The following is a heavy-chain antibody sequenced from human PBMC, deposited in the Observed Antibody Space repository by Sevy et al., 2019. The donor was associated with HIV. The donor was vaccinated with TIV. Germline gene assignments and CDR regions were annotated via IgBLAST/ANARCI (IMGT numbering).Heavy chain of an antibody. CDR2: ISGSGGST. Sequence: GGSLRLSCAASGFTFSSYAMSWVRQAPGKGLEWVSAISGSGGSTYYADSVKGRFTISRDNSKNTLYLQMNSLRAEDTAVYYCANGGGGIAAAGPPYYFAYWGQGTLVTVSS. CDR1: GFTFSSYA. D-gene: IGHD6-13*01. V-gene: IGHV3-23*01. CDR3: ANGGGGIAAAGPPYYFAY. J-gene: IGHJ4*02.